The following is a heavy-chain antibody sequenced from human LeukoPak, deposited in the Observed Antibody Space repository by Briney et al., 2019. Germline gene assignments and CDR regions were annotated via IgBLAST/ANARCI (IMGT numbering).Heavy chain of an antibody. Sequence: GRSLRLSCAASGFTSSDFAIHWVRQAPGEGLEWVSVISYDGNNKYYSDSVKGRFTISRDNSKNMVYLQMNSLRTEDTAIYYCTRASGSYSNFDYWGQGTLVTVSS. CDR1: GFTSSDFA. J-gene: IGHJ4*02. D-gene: IGHD1-26*01. CDR2: ISYDGNNK. CDR3: TRASGSYSNFDY. V-gene: IGHV3-30*04.